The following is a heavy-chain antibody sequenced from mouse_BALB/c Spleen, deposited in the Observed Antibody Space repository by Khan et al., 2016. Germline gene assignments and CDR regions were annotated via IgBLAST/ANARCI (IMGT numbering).Heavy chain of an antibody. CDR1: GFSLTRYG. Sequence: QVQLKESGPGLVQPSQSLSITCTVSGFSLTRYGIHWVRQSPGKGLEWLGVIWSGGSTAYNAAFISSMSISKDNSKSQVFRKMNSLQANDTAVYFCAPTGSDAIDDWGQGCSVTVSS. V-gene: IGHV2-2*02. CDR2: IWSGGST. D-gene: IGHD4-1*02. J-gene: IGHJ4*01. CDR3: APTGSDAIDD.